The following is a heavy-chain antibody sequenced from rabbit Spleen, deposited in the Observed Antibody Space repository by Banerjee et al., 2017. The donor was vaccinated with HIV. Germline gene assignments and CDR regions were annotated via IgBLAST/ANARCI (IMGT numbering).Heavy chain of an antibody. J-gene: IGHJ6*01. D-gene: IGHD8-1*01. CDR1: GFSFSDKDV. CDR2: INIVTGKT. CDR3: ARDTGSSFSSYGMDL. V-gene: IGHV1S45*01. Sequence: QEQLEESGGDLVKPEGSLTLTCTASGFSFSDKDVMCWVRQAPGKGLEWIACINIVTGKTVYASWAKGRFIMSRTSSTTVTLQMTSLTAADTATYFCARDTGSSFSSYGMDLWGQGTLVTVS.